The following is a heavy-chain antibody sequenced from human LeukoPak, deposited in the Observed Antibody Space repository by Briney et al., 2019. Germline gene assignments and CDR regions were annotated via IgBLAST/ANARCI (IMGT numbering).Heavy chain of an antibody. J-gene: IGHJ4*02. D-gene: IGHD6-19*01. Sequence: GGSLRLSCTASGFTFSTYWMTWVRQAPGKGLEWVANIKEDGSQIGYGDAVKGRFTISRDNAKNSLFLQMNRLRVDDMAVYYCTRNSGWYRLDYWGQGTLVTVPS. CDR2: IKEDGSQI. CDR1: GFTFSTYW. V-gene: IGHV3-7*01. CDR3: TRNSGWYRLDY.